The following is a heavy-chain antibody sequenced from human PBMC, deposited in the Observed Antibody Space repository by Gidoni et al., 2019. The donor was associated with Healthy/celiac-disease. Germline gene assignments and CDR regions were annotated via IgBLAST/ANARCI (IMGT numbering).Heavy chain of an antibody. V-gene: IGHV3-30*01. Sequence: QVQLVESGGGVVQPGRSLRLPCAASGFTFSSYAMHWVRQAPGKGLEWVAVISYDGSNKYYADSVKGRFTISRDNSKNTLYLQMNSLRAEDTAVYYCARDDAPVDYSNGYYYYYGMDVWGQGTTVTVSS. J-gene: IGHJ6*02. D-gene: IGHD4-4*01. CDR2: ISYDGSNK. CDR3: ARDDAPVDYSNGYYYYYGMDV. CDR1: GFTFSSYA.